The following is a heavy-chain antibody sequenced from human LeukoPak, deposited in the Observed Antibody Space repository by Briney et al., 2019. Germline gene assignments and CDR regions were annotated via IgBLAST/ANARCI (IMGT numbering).Heavy chain of an antibody. CDR2: IKSKTDGGTT. CDR3: TTRYYGDYYFDY. CDR1: GFTFSNAW. V-gene: IGHV3-15*01. J-gene: IGHJ4*02. D-gene: IGHD4-17*01. Sequence: GGSLRLSCAASGFTFSNAWMSWVRQAPGKGLEWVGRIKSKTDGGTTDYAAPVKGRFTISRDDSKNTLYLQMNSLKTEDTAVYYCTTRYYGDYYFDYWGQGTLVTVSS.